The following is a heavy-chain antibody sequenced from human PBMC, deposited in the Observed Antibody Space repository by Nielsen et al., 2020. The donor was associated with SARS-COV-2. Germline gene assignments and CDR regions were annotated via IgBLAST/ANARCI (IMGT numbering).Heavy chain of an antibody. J-gene: IGHJ6*02. CDR1: GFTFDDYA. CDR3: ARLPHGYTYGRYYYYGLDV. V-gene: IGHV3-9*01. D-gene: IGHD5-18*01. CDR2: ISWNSGSI. Sequence: SLKISCAASGFTFDDYAMHWVRQAPGKGLEWVSGISWNSGSIGYADSVKGRFTISRENAMNSFYLQMNSLRAGDTAVYYCARLPHGYTYGRYYYYGLDVWGQGTTVTVSS.